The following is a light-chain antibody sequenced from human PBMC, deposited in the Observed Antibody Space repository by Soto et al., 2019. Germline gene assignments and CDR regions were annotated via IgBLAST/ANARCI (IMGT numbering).Light chain of an antibody. J-gene: IGKJ2*01. CDR1: QNIRTS. V-gene: IGKV1-39*01. CDR2: AAS. Sequence: DIQMTQSPSSLSASVGDRVTITCWASQNIRTSLNWYQQRPGKAPQLLIYAASSLQSGVSSRFSGSGSGTNFTLTVSSLQPEDFAIYYCQQSSFTGYTFGQGTKLDMK. CDR3: QQSSFTGYT.